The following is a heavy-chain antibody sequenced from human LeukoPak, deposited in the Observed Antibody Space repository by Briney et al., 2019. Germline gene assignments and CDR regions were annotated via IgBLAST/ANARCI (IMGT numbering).Heavy chain of an antibody. D-gene: IGHD5-12*01. CDR3: ARKGDDIVATIWRGNWFDP. V-gene: IGHV1-18*04. Sequence: ASVKVSCKASGYTFSSYGITWVRQAPGQGLERMGWINANNGNTNYAQKLQGRVTMTTDTPTSTAYMELRSLRSDDTAVYYCARKGDDIVATIWRGNWFDPWGQGTLVTVSS. CDR2: INANNGNT. CDR1: GYTFSSYG. J-gene: IGHJ5*02.